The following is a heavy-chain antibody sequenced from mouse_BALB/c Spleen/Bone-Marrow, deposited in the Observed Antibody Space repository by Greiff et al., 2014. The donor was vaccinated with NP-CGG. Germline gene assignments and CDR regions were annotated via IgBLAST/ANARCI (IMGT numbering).Heavy chain of an antibody. CDR3: ATSLLRPAMDY. J-gene: IGHJ4*01. Sequence: VHLVESGPGLVAPSQSLSITCTVPGFSLTTYVLHWVRQPPGKALEWLVVIWSDGSTTYNSALKSRLSISKDNSKSQVFLKMSSLQTDDTAMYYCATSLLRPAMDYWGQGTSVTVSS. V-gene: IGHV2-6*02. CDR1: GFSLTTYV. CDR2: IWSDGST. D-gene: IGHD1-2*01.